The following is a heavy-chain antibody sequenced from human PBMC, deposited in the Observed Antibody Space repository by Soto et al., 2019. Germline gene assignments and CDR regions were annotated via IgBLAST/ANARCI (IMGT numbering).Heavy chain of an antibody. V-gene: IGHV3-23*01. CDR1: GFTFRSYA. CDR3: AKDFSYDSSGVLDY. J-gene: IGHJ4*02. Sequence: VQLLESGGALVQPGGSLRLSCEASGFTFRSYAMSWVRQAPGKGLEWVSAISDNGGNTYDPDSVRGRFTISRDNSKNTLFLQMNSVRAEDTAVYYCAKDFSYDSSGVLDYWGQGTLVTVSS. D-gene: IGHD3-22*01. CDR2: ISDNGGNT.